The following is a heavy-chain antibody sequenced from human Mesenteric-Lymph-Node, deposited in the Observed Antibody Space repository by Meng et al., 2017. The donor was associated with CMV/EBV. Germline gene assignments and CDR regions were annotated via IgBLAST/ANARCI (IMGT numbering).Heavy chain of an antibody. CDR3: TTEIATTPTEVKGAFDI. Sequence: GGSLRLSCTVSGGSISNGDYYWSWIRQSPGKGLEWIGRIKSKTHGGAIDYAAPVKGRFTISRDDSKNTLYLQMNSLKTEDTAVYYCTTEIATTPTEVKGAFDIWGQGTMVTVSS. V-gene: IGHV3-15*01. CDR2: IKSKTHGGAI. D-gene: IGHD5-12*01. CDR1: GGSISNGDYY. J-gene: IGHJ3*02.